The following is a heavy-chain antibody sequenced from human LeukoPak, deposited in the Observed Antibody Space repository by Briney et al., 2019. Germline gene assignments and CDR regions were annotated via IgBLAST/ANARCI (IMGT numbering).Heavy chain of an antibody. CDR1: GGSFSGYY. CDR2: INHSGST. CDR3: ARGLSGYFDY. Sequence: SETLSLTCAVYGGSFSGYYWSWIRQPPGKGLEWIGEINHSGSTNYNPSLKSRVTISVDTSKNQFSLKLSSVTAADTAVYYCARGLSGYFDYWGKGTLVTVSS. J-gene: IGHJ4*02. D-gene: IGHD2/OR15-2a*01. V-gene: IGHV4-34*01.